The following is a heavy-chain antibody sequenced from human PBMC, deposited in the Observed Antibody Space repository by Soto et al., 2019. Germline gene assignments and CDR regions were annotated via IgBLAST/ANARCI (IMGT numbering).Heavy chain of an antibody. CDR1: GFTFSSYW. CDR3: ARTRSGYTEPDYFDY. Sequence: GGSLRLSCAASGFTFSSYWMSWVRQAPGKGLEWVANIKQDGSEKYYVDSVKGRFTISRDNAKNSLCLQMNSLRAEDTAVYYCARTRSGYTEPDYFDYWGQGTMVTVSS. J-gene: IGHJ4*02. V-gene: IGHV3-7*01. D-gene: IGHD6-13*01. CDR2: IKQDGSEK.